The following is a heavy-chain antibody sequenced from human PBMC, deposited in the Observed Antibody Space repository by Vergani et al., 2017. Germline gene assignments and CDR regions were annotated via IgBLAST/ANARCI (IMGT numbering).Heavy chain of an antibody. Sequence: EVQLVESGGGLVKPGGSLRLSCAASGFTFSSYSMNWVRQAPGKGLEWVSSISSSSSYIYYADSVKGRFTISRDNAKNSLYLQMNSLRAEDTAVYYCARDPFGGSSPGADYWGQVTLVTVSS. D-gene: IGHD3-16*01. CDR3: ARDPFGGSSPGADY. J-gene: IGHJ4*02. V-gene: IGHV3-21*01. CDR1: GFTFSSYS. CDR2: ISSSSSYI.